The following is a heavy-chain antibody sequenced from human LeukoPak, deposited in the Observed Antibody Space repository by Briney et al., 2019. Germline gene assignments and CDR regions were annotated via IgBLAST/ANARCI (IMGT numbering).Heavy chain of an antibody. CDR2: IYTTGST. J-gene: IGHJ6*03. D-gene: IGHD6-6*01. CDR1: GGSISSYY. V-gene: IGHV4-4*09. Sequence: SETLSLTCTVSGGSISSYYWSWIRQPPGKGLGWTGYIYTTGSTNYNPSLKSRVTISVDASKNQFSLKLSSVTAADTAVSYCARRAAEYSSSSPYYYYYMEVWGKGTTVTVSS. CDR3: ARRAAEYSSSSPYYYYYMEV.